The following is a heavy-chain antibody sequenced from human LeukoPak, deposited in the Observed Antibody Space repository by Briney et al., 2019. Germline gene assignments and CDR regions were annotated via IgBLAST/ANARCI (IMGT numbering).Heavy chain of an antibody. J-gene: IGHJ6*02. CDR2: IKQDGSEK. Sequence: GGSLRLSCAASGFTFSSYWMTWVRQAPGKGLEWVANIKQDGSEKYYVDSVKGRFTISRDNAKSSLYLQMNSRRAEDTAVYYCARDGFCSSTTCYVPHYYNMDVWGQGTTVTVSS. CDR1: GFTFSSYW. V-gene: IGHV3-7*01. D-gene: IGHD2-2*03. CDR3: ARDGFCSSTTCYVPHYYNMDV.